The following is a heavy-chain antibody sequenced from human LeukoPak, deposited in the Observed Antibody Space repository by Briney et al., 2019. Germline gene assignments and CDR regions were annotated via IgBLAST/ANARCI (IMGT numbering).Heavy chain of an antibody. D-gene: IGHD5-24*01. CDR3: ARIKGRQRWLVEEYTFDI. V-gene: IGHV2-26*01. CDR2: IFSNDEK. J-gene: IGHJ3*02. CDR1: GFSLSNARMG. Sequence: SGPTLVNPPEALRLTCTVSGFSLSNARMGVSWFRQPPGKALEWLAHIFSNDEKSYSTILKSRLTLSKDTSKSQVVLTMTNMDPMDTATYYCARIKGRQRWLVEEYTFDIWGQGTMVTVSA.